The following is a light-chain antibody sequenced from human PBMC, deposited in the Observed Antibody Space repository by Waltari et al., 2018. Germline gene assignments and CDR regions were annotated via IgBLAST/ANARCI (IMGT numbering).Light chain of an antibody. V-gene: IGKV4-1*01. J-gene: IGKJ4*01. CDR3: QQYYTTPLT. CDR1: QSVLYSSNNRNY. Sequence: DIVMTQSPDSLAVSLGERATINCKSSQSVLYSSNNRNYLTWYQQKPGQPPKLLIYRASIRESGVPDRFSGSGSGTDFTLTISSLQAEDVAVYYCQQYYTTPLTFGGGTKVEIK. CDR2: RAS.